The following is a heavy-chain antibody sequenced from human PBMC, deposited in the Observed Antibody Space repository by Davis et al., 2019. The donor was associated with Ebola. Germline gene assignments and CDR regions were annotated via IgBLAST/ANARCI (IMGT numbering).Heavy chain of an antibody. CDR3: ARDVPYYDYIWGSSFFDY. Sequence: PSETLSLTCTVSGGSISSYYWSWIRQPPGKGLEWIGYIYYSGSTNYNPSLKSRVTMSVDTSKNQFSLKLSSVTAADTAVYYCARDVPYYDYIWGSSFFDYWGQGTLVTVSS. V-gene: IGHV4-59*12. J-gene: IGHJ4*02. CDR1: GGSISSYY. D-gene: IGHD3-16*01. CDR2: IYYSGST.